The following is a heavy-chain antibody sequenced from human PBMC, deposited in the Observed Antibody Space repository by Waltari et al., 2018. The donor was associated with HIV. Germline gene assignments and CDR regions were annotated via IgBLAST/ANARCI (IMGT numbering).Heavy chain of an antibody. CDR1: GGTFSSYA. CDR3: ASPAAYCSGGSCYSDAFDI. Sequence: QVQLVQSGAEVKKPGSSVKVSCKASGGTFSSYAISWVRQAPGQGLEWMGGIIPIFGTANYAQKFQGRVTITADESTSTAYMELSSLRSEDTAVYYCASPAAYCSGGSCYSDAFDIWGQGTMVTVSS. D-gene: IGHD2-15*01. V-gene: IGHV1-69*01. J-gene: IGHJ3*02. CDR2: IIPIFGTA.